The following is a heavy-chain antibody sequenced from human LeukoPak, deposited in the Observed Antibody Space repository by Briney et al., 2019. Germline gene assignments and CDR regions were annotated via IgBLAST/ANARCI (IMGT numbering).Heavy chain of an antibody. D-gene: IGHD3-22*01. V-gene: IGHV3-23*01. Sequence: GGSLRLSCAASGFTFSSYAMSWVRQAPGKGLEWVSAISGSGTSTYYADSVKGRFTISRDNSKNTLYLQMNNLRAEDTAVYYCASNKEVFYDSIGGYWGQGTLVTISS. CDR3: ASNKEVFYDSIGGY. CDR1: GFTFSSYA. CDR2: ISGSGTST. J-gene: IGHJ4*02.